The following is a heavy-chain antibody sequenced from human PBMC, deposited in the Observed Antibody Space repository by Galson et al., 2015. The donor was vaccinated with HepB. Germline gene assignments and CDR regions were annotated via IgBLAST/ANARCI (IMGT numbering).Heavy chain of an antibody. CDR1: GYTFTGYY. CDR2: INPNSGGT. D-gene: IGHD6-19*01. CDR3: ARDSSGWTNFDY. J-gene: IGHJ4*02. Sequence: SVKVSCKASGYTFTGYYMHWVRQAPGQGLEWMGRINPNSGGTNYAQKFQGRVTMTRDTSISTAYMELSRLRSDDTAVYYCARDSSGWTNFDYWGQGTLVTVSS. V-gene: IGHV1-2*06.